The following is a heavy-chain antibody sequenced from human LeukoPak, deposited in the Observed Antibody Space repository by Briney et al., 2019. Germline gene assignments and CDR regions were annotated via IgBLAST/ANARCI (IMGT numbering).Heavy chain of an antibody. D-gene: IGHD2-15*01. CDR1: GGSISSSSYY. CDR3: ARGRSRYCSGGSCYYNWFDP. J-gene: IGHJ5*02. V-gene: IGHV4-39*01. Sequence: SETLSLTCTVSGGSISSSSYYWGWIRQPPGKGLEWIGSIYYSGSTYCNPSLKSRVTISVDTSKNQFSLKLSSVTAADTAVYYCARGRSRYCSGGSCYYNWFDPWGQGTLVTVSS. CDR2: IYYSGST.